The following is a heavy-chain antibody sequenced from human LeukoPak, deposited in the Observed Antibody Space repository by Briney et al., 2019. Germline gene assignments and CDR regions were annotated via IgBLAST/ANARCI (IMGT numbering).Heavy chain of an antibody. CDR1: GGSFSGYY. CDR2: INHSGST. J-gene: IGHJ4*02. D-gene: IGHD4-17*01. Sequence: SETLSLICAVYGGSFSGYYWSWIRQPPGKGLEWIGEINHSGSTNYNPSLKSRVTISVDTSKNQFSLKLSSVTAADTAVYYCARGLDYGDPRDFDYWGQGTLVTVSS. V-gene: IGHV4-34*01. CDR3: ARGLDYGDPRDFDY.